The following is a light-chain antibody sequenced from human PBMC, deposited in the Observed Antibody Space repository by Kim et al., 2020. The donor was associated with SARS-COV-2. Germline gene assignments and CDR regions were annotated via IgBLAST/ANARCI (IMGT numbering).Light chain of an antibody. CDR3: QQYDNWPWT. J-gene: IGKJ1*01. Sequence: ETVMTQSPATLSLSPGERATLSCRAGQSVRSNLAWYQQKPGQPPRLLIYGASTRDAGVPAGFSGSGSGTDFTLTISSLQSEDFALYFCQQYDNWPWTFGQGTKVDIK. CDR2: GAS. CDR1: QSVRSN. V-gene: IGKV3-15*01.